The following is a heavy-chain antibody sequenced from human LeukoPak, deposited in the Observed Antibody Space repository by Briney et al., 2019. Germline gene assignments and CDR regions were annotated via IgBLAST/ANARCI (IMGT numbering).Heavy chain of an antibody. CDR1: GFTFSSYS. D-gene: IGHD3-10*01. CDR3: ARSPAGGFGESINY. V-gene: IGHV3-21*01. J-gene: IGHJ4*02. CDR2: ISSSSSYI. Sequence: TGGSLRLSCAASGFTFSSYSMNWVRQAPGKGLEWVSSISSSSSYIYYADSVKGRFTISRDNAKNSLYLQMNSLRAEDTAVYYCARSPAGGFGESINYWGQGTLVTVSS.